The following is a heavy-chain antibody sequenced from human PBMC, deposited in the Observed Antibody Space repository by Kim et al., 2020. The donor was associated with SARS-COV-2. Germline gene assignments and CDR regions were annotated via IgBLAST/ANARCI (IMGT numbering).Heavy chain of an antibody. D-gene: IGHD6-19*01. V-gene: IGHV3-53*01. CDR3: ARVTPAIKIAVAGTGDAFDI. CDR2: IYSGGST. CDR1: GFTVSSNY. J-gene: IGHJ3*02. Sequence: GGSLRLSCAASGFTVSSNYMSWVRQAPGKGLEWVSVIYSGGSTYYADSVKGRFTISRDNSKNTLYLQMNSLRAEDTAVYYCARVTPAIKIAVAGTGDAFDIWGQGTMVTVSS.